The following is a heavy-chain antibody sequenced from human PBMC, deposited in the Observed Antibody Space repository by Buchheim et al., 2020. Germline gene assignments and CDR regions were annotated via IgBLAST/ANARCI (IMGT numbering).Heavy chain of an antibody. Sequence: QVQLVQSGAEVKKPGASVKVSCKASGYTFTSYDINWVRQATRQGLEWMGWMNPNSGNTGYAQKFQGRVTMTRNTSISTAYMELSSLRSEDTAVYYCARGGRANYYDSSGWFWFDPWGQGTL. CDR3: ARGGRANYYDSSGWFWFDP. V-gene: IGHV1-8*01. D-gene: IGHD3-22*01. J-gene: IGHJ5*02. CDR1: GYTFTSYD. CDR2: MNPNSGNT.